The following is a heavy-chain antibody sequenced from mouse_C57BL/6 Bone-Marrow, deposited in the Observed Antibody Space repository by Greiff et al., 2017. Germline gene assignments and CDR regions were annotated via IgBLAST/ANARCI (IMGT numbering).Heavy chain of an antibody. V-gene: IGHV5-4*01. CDR2: ISDGGSYT. Sequence: EVKLVESGGGLVKPGGSVKLSCAASGFTFSSYAMPWVRQTPGKRLEWVATISDGGSYTYYPDNVKGQYTISRDKAKNNLYLQMSRLKSEDTAMYYCARDRGQSNLNYFDYWGRGTALTVTA. CDR3: ARDRGQSNLNYFDY. D-gene: IGHD3-3*01. J-gene: IGHJ2*01. CDR1: GFTFSSYA.